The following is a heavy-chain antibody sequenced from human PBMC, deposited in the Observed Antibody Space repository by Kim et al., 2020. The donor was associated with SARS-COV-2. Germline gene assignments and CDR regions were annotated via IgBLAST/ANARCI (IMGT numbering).Heavy chain of an antibody. CDR1: GGSISSSSYY. Sequence: SETLSLTCTVYGGSISSSSYYWGWIRQPPGKGLEWNVSLCYSSSTYYSPYLQIRITIYIAKYQNQFSLNLISVTAADTAVCYCARQFWCSGSLYDYYDHG. CDR2: LCYSSST. D-gene: IGHD6-13*01. CDR3: ARQFWCSGSLYDYYDHG. J-gene: IGHJ6*01. V-gene: IGHV4-39*01.